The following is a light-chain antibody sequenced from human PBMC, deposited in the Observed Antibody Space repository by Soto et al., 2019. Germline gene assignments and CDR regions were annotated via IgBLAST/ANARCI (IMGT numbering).Light chain of an antibody. Sequence: DIQMTQSPSTLSASVGDRVTITCRASQTINRWLAWYQQKPGEVPKLLIYKASVLESGVPSRFSGSGSGTEFTLTSSRLQPEDVATYYCQHWSFGQGTKVDI. CDR1: QTINRW. J-gene: IGKJ1*01. V-gene: IGKV1-5*03. CDR2: KAS. CDR3: QHWS.